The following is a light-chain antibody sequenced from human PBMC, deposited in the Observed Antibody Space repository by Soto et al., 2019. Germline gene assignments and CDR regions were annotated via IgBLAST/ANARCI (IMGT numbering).Light chain of an antibody. CDR3: QQYKSYSLF. J-gene: IGKJ2*01. CDR1: QSISNW. V-gene: IGKV1-5*01. CDR2: GAS. Sequence: DIQMTQSPSTLSASVGDRVTITCRASQSISNWLAWYQQKPGKAPKLLIYGASSLESGVPSRFSGSGSGTEFPLTISILQPDDFATYYCQQYKSYSLFFGQGTKLEIK.